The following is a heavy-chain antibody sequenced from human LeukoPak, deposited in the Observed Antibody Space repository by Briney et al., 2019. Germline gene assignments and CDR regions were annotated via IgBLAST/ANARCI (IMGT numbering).Heavy chain of an antibody. Sequence: PGGSLRLSCAASGFTFSSYVMSWVRQAPGKGLEWVSAITGSSDSTYYADSVKGRFTISRDSSKNTLYLQMNSLRAEDTAVYYCAKGSTNARPYYFDYWGRGTLVPVSA. CDR1: GFTFSSYV. CDR3: AKGSTNARPYYFDY. J-gene: IGHJ4*02. D-gene: IGHD2-8*01. V-gene: IGHV3-23*01. CDR2: ITGSSDST.